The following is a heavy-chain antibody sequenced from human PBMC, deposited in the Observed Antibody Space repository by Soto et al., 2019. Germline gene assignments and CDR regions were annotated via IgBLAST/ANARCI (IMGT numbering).Heavy chain of an antibody. Sequence: SVKVSCKASGGTFSSYTISWVRQAPGQGLEWMGRIIPILGIANYAQKFQGRVTITADKSTSTAYMELSSLRSEDTAVYYCAKAISGYNAPIDHWGQGTRVTVSS. CDR3: AKAISGYNAPIDH. V-gene: IGHV1-69*02. D-gene: IGHD5-12*01. CDR2: IIPILGIA. CDR1: GGTFSSYT. J-gene: IGHJ4*02.